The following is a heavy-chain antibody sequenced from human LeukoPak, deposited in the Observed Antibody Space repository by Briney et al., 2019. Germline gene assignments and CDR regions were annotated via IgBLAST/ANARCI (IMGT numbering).Heavy chain of an antibody. Sequence: ASVKVSCKASGYTFTGYYMHWVRQAPGQGLEWMGWINPNSGGTNYAQKFQGRVTMTRDTSISTAYMELSRLRSDDTAVYYCARDIIYANPRIAARPGYDYWGQGTLVTVS. CDR3: ARDIIYANPRIAARPGYDY. J-gene: IGHJ4*02. CDR2: INPNSGGT. V-gene: IGHV1-2*02. CDR1: GYTFTGYY. D-gene: IGHD6-6*01.